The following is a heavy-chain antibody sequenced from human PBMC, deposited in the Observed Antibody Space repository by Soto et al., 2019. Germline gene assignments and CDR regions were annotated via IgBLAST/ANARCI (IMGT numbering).Heavy chain of an antibody. CDR3: ARDGVSRGYYYYYYYGMDV. CDR1: GGSISSYY. Sequence: PSETLSLTCTVSGGSISSYYWSWIRQPPGKGLEWIGYIYYSGSTNYNPSLKSRVTISVDTSKNQFSLKLSSVTAADMAVYYCARDGVSRGYYYYYYYGMDVCGQGTTVTVS. CDR2: IYYSGST. D-gene: IGHD3-22*01. J-gene: IGHJ6*02. V-gene: IGHV4-59*01.